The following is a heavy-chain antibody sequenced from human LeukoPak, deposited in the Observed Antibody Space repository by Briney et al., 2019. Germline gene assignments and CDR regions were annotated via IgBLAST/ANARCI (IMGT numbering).Heavy chain of an antibody. CDR3: AKADSSSWPYYYYYGMDV. V-gene: IGHV3-30*18. J-gene: IGHJ6*02. CDR1: GFTFSSYG. Sequence: PGRSLRLSCAASGFTFSSYGMHWVRQAPGKGLEWVAVISYDGSNKYYADSVKGRFTISRDNSKNTLYLQMNSLRAEDTAVYYCAKADSSSWPYYYYYGMDVWGQGTTVTVSS. CDR2: ISYDGSNK. D-gene: IGHD6-13*01.